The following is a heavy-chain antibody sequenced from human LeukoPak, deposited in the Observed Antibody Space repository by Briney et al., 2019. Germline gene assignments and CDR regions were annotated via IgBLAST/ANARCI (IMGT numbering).Heavy chain of an antibody. CDR2: TSGSGGST. Sequence: PGGSLRLSCAASGLTFSSFAMTWVRQAPGKGLEWVSATSGSGGSTYYADSVKGRFTISRDNSKNTLYLQVNSLRAEDTAVYYCAKSQNYYDSSGYSSLYFDYWGQGTLVTVSS. V-gene: IGHV3-23*01. CDR1: GLTFSSFA. D-gene: IGHD3-22*01. CDR3: AKSQNYYDSSGYSSLYFDY. J-gene: IGHJ4*02.